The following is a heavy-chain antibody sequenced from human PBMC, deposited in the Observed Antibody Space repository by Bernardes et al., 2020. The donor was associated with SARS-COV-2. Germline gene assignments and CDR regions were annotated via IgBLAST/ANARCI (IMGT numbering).Heavy chain of an antibody. CDR2: ISGSGEST. Sequence: GGSLRLSCAASEFTFNKYAMSWVRQTPARGLEWVSGISGSGESTYYADSVKGRFTISRDRSNNVFLEMNRLRAEDTAVYYCASARGLRLGELYYWGQGALVTVSS. J-gene: IGHJ4*02. CDR1: EFTFNKYA. CDR3: ASARGLRLGELYY. D-gene: IGHD3-16*01. V-gene: IGHV3-23*01.